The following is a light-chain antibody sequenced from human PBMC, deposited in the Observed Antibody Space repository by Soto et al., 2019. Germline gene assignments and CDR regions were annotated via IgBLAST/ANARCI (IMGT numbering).Light chain of an antibody. J-gene: IGLJ2*01. CDR1: SSNIGRNY. CDR2: RTD. CDR3: AVWDDGLNVHVV. Sequence: QLVLTQPPSVSGTPGQRVTISCSGSSSNIGRNYVYWYQQVPGTAPKVLIFRTDQRPSGVPDRFSGSKSGTTASLAISGLRSEDEADYYCAVWDDGLNVHVVFGGGTKVTVL. V-gene: IGLV1-47*01.